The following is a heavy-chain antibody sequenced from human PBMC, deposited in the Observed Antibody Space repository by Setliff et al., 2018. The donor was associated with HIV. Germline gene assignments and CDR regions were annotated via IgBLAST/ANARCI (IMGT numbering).Heavy chain of an antibody. Sequence: PGESLKISCKGSGYSCITYWIGWVRQRPGKGLEWMGIMNPDGSNTRYSPSFQGQVTISVDESISTAYLQWSSLKASDTAFYYCARFYGSYDVGGFDIWGQGTKVTVSS. V-gene: IGHV5-51*01. CDR3: ARFYGSYDVGGFDI. CDR1: GYSCITYW. J-gene: IGHJ3*02. CDR2: MNPDGSNT. D-gene: IGHD3-16*01.